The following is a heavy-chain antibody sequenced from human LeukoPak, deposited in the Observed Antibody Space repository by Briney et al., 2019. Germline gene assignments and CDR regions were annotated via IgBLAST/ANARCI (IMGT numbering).Heavy chain of an antibody. D-gene: IGHD6-19*01. Sequence: ASVKVSCKASGYTFTRYAMNWVRQAPGQRLEWMGWINTNTGNPTYAQGFTGRFVFSLDTSVSTAYLQISSLKGEDTAVYYCARDRVIAVAGDYYYYGMDVWGQGTTVTVSS. J-gene: IGHJ6*02. CDR1: GYTFTRYA. V-gene: IGHV7-4-1*02. CDR3: ARDRVIAVAGDYYYYGMDV. CDR2: INTNTGNP.